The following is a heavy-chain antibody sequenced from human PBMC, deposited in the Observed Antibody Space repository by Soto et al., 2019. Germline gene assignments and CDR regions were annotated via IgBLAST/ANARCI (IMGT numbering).Heavy chain of an antibody. V-gene: IGHV4-30-2*01. CDR2: IYHSGST. CDR1: GGSISSGGYS. D-gene: IGHD6-13*01. Sequence: SETLSLTCAVSGGSISSGGYSWSWIRQPPGKGLEWIGYIYHSGSTYYNPSLKSRVTISVDRSKNQFSLKLSSVTAADTAVYYCARAVDSSRWYYYYGMDVWGQGTTVTVSS. CDR3: ARAVDSSRWYYYYGMDV. J-gene: IGHJ6*02.